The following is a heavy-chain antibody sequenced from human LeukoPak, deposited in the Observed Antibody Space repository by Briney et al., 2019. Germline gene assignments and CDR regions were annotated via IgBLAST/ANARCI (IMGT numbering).Heavy chain of an antibody. V-gene: IGHV4-38-2*01. CDR3: ATNVTYSFDN. CDR2: IHHGGST. D-gene: IGHD2-21*02. J-gene: IGHJ4*02. CDR1: ACSISIGYY. Sequence: PSETLSLTCAVSACSISIGYYWGWIRQPPGKGLEWIGSIHHGGSTYYNPSLKSRITISIDRSKNQFSLKLNSVTAADSAVYYCATNVTYSFDNWGQGTLVTVSS.